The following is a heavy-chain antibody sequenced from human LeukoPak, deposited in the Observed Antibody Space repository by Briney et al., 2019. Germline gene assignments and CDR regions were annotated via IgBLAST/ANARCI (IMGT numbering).Heavy chain of an antibody. Sequence: ASVKVSCKASGYTFTGYYMHWVRQAPGQGLEWMGWTNPNSGGTNYAQKFQGRVTMTRDTSISTAYMELSRLRSDDTAVYYCARAWYYYDSSGYYYYYGMDVWGQGTTVTVSS. CDR3: ARAWYYYDSSGYYYYYGMDV. CDR1: GYTFTGYY. D-gene: IGHD3-22*01. V-gene: IGHV1-2*02. J-gene: IGHJ6*02. CDR2: TNPNSGGT.